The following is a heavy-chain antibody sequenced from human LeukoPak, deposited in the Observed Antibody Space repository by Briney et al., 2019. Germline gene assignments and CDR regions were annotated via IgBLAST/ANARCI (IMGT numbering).Heavy chain of an antibody. CDR3: ARGNYYGMDV. J-gene: IGHJ6*02. V-gene: IGHV3-7*01. D-gene: IGHD3-10*01. CDR2: IKKDGSEK. Sequence: GGSLRLSCVVSGFTFSTYWMCWVRQAPGKGLEWVANIKKDGSEKYYVESVKGRFTISRDNAQNSVYLQMDSLRVEDTAVYYCARGNYYGMDVWGQGTTVTVSS. CDR1: GFTFSTYW.